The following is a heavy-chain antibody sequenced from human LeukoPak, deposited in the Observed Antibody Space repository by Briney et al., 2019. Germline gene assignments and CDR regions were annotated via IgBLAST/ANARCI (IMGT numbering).Heavy chain of an antibody. CDR3: ARGRLGYLVFEGYYYYMDV. D-gene: IGHD2-21*01. J-gene: IGHJ6*03. Sequence: SETLSLTCAVYGGSFSGYYWSWIRQPPGKGLEWIGEINHSGSTNYNPSLKSRVTISVDTSKNQFSLKVRSATAADTVVYYCARGRLGYLVFEGYYYYMDVWGKGTTVTVS. V-gene: IGHV4-34*01. CDR1: GGSFSGYY. CDR2: INHSGST.